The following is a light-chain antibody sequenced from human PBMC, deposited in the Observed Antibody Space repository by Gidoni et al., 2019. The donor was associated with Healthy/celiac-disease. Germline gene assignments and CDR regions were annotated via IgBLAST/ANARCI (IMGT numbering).Light chain of an antibody. CDR3: QQRSNWPPIT. CDR2: DAS. CDR1: QSVSSY. J-gene: IGKJ5*01. V-gene: IGKV3-11*01. Sequence: EIVLTQSPATLSSSPGERATLSCRASQSVSSYLAWYQQKPGQAPRLLIYDASNRATGIPARFSGSGSETDFTLTISSLEPEDFAVYYCQQRSNWPPITFGQGTRLEIK.